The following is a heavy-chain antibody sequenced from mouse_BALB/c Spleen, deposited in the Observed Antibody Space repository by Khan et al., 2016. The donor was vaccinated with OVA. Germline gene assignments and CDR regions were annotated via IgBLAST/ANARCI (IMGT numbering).Heavy chain of an antibody. D-gene: IGHD1-1*01. Sequence: VQLQESGPGLVKPSQSLSLTCTVTGYSITTDYAWNWIRQFPGNKLEWMGYISYSGNTKYNPSLKSRISITRATSKNQFFLQLKSVTTEDTARYYGARVYGGDFDYWGQGTTLTVSS. CDR2: ISYSGNT. CDR3: ARVYGGDFDY. J-gene: IGHJ2*01. CDR1: GYSITTDYA. V-gene: IGHV3-2*02.